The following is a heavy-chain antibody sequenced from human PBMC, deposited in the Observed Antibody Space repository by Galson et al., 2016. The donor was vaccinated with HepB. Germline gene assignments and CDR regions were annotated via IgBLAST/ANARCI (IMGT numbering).Heavy chain of an antibody. V-gene: IGHV3-30*03. CDR2: LSYDGDND. CDR1: GFTFTSYG. D-gene: IGHD4-23*01. J-gene: IGHJ6*02. Sequence: SLRLSCAASGFTFTSYGMHWVRQTPGKGLEWVAILSYDGDNDYYADSVKGRFTISRDNSKNTLYLQMDSLRAEDTAVYYCATATVADRHIYYGMDVWGQGTTVIVSS. CDR3: ATATVADRHIYYGMDV.